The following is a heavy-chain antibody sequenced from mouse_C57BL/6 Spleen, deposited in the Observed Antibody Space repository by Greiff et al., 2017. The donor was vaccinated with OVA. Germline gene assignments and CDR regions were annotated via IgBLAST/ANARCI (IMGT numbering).Heavy chain of an antibody. J-gene: IGHJ2*01. V-gene: IGHV1-26*01. CDR1: GYTFTDYY. Sequence: VQLQQSGPELVKPGASVKISCKASGYTFTDYYMNWVKQSHGKSLEWIGDINPNNGGTSYNQKFKGKATLTVDKSSSTAYMELRSLTSEDSAVYYCARWDITTVVAPYYFDYWGQGTTLTVSS. CDR3: ARWDITTVVAPYYFDY. CDR2: INPNNGGT. D-gene: IGHD1-1*01.